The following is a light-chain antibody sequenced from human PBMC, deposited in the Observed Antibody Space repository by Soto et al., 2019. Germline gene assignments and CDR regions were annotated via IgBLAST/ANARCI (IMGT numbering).Light chain of an antibody. J-gene: IGLJ2*01. V-gene: IGLV7-46*01. Sequence: AVVTQEPSLTVSPGGTVTLTCGSSTGAVTSGHYPYWFQQKPGQAPRTVIYDINKKHSWTPARFSGSLLGGKAALTLSGAQPEDEAEYYCLLSYNGARVVFGGGTKLTVL. CDR3: LLSYNGARVV. CDR1: TGAVTSGHY. CDR2: DIN.